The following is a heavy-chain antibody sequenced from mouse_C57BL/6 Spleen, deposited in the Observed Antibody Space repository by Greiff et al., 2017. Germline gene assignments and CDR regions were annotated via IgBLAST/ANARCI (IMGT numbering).Heavy chain of an antibody. CDR3: ARHYYGSSYRSYWYFDV. D-gene: IGHD1-1*01. CDR2: INPYNGGT. V-gene: IGHV1-19*01. J-gene: IGHJ1*03. CDR1: GYTFTDYY. Sequence: VQLKESGPVLVKPGASVKMSCKASGYTFTDYYMNWVKQSPGKSLEWIGVINPYNGGTGYNQKFKGKATLTVDKSSSTAYMELNSLTSEDSAVYYCARHYYGSSYRSYWYFDVWGTGTTVTVSS.